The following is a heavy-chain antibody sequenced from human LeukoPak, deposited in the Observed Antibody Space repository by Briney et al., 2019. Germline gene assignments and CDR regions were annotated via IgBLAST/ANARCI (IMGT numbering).Heavy chain of an antibody. CDR1: GYNFSAYG. CDR3: ARGSHEYWHDY. Sequence: ASVKVSCRASGYNFSAYGMTWVRQAPGQGLEWMGWVTSDNRDTKYAPRFQGRVTTTTDMSSTTAYMELRSLRSDDTAVYYCARGSHEYWHDYWGQGTLVTVSS. J-gene: IGHJ4*02. CDR2: VTSDNRDT. D-gene: IGHD2-8*02. V-gene: IGHV1-18*01.